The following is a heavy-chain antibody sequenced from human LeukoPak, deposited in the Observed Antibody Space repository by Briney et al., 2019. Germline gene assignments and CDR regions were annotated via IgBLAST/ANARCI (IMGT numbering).Heavy chain of an antibody. D-gene: IGHD1-14*01. J-gene: IGHJ4*02. CDR2: INHSRST. CDR3: ARVGQYII. Sequence: SETLSLTCAVYGGSLSGYSWSWIRQPPGKGLEWIGEINHSRSTKYNPSLKSRVTISVDTSKNQFSLKLISVTAADTAVYYCARVGQYIIWGQGTLVTVSS. V-gene: IGHV4-34*01. CDR1: GGSLSGYS.